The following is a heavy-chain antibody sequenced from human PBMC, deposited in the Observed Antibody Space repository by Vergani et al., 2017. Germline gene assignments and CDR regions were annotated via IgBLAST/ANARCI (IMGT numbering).Heavy chain of an antibody. CDR3: AKANPRNSGYDYLYYYHAMDV. J-gene: IGHJ6*02. V-gene: IGHV3-23*01. D-gene: IGHD5-12*01. CDR2: ISGSGGST. CDR1: GFTFNHYA. Sequence: EVQLLESGGDLVKPGGSLRLSCAASGFTFNHYAMNWVRQAPGKGLEWVSVISGSGGSTYYAGSVKGRFTISRDSSKNTLYLQMNSLSAGDTAVYYCAKANPRNSGYDYLYYYHAMDVWGQGTSVTVSS.